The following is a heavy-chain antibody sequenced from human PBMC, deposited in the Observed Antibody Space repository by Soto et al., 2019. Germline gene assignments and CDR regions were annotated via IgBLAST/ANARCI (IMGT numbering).Heavy chain of an antibody. CDR1: GFTFGDYA. D-gene: IGHD1-26*01. Sequence: HPGGSLRLSCITSGFTFGDYAMIWFGQAPGKGLEWVSFITSKRYGGKTEYAASVKGRFTISRDDSKSVAYLQMNSLRTDDTAVYYCSRFPPNNWGAPLDYWGQGTLLTVSS. V-gene: IGHV3-49*03. CDR2: ITSKRYGGKT. J-gene: IGHJ4*02. CDR3: SRFPPNNWGAPLDY.